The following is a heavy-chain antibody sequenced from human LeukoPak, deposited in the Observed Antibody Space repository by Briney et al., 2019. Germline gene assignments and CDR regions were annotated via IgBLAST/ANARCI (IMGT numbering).Heavy chain of an antibody. V-gene: IGHV3-23*01. CDR1: GFTFSSYA. J-gene: IGHJ4*02. Sequence: GGSLRLSCAASGFTFSSYAMSWVRQAPGKGLEWVSAISGVGGSTYYADSVKGRFTISRDNYKNTLYLQMNSLRAEDTAVYYCAKDLAVAASRAVDYWGQGTLVTVAS. CDR3: AKDLAVAASRAVDY. D-gene: IGHD2-15*01. CDR2: ISGVGGST.